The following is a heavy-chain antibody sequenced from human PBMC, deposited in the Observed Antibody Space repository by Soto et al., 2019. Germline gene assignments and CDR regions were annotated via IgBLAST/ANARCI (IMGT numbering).Heavy chain of an antibody. Sequence: DVKLVQSGAEVKKPGESLKISCKGSGYSFSTYWIGWVRQMPGQGLESMGIIYPGDSDTKYSPSLQGQVTISVDRSISTGYLQWTTLKTSDTAIYYCARHGLYGSAWDGLDVWGQGTTVTVSS. V-gene: IGHV5-51*01. CDR3: ARHGLYGSAWDGLDV. J-gene: IGHJ6*02. CDR1: GYSFSTYW. D-gene: IGHD3-16*01. CDR2: IYPGDSDT.